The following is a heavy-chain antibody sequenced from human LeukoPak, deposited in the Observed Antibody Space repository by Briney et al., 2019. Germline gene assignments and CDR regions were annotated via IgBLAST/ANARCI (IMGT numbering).Heavy chain of an antibody. CDR1: GFTFVSHW. J-gene: IGHJ5*02. CDR2: INQDESEK. D-gene: IGHD3-16*02. Sequence: GGSLRLSCVASGFTFVSHWMTWVRQAPGKGLEWVANINQDESEKYYVDSVKGRFTISRDNAKNSLYLQMNSLRAEDTAVYYCACGFGGVIDLPWGQGTLVTVSS. V-gene: IGHV3-7*01. CDR3: ACGFGGVIDLP.